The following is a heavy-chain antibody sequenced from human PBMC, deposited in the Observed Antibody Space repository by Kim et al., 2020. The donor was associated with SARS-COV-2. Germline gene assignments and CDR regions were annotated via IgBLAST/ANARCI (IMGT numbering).Heavy chain of an antibody. Sequence: GGSLRLSCAASGFTFSSYAMHWVRQAPGKGLEWVAVISYDGSNKYYADSVKGRFTISRDNSKNTLYLQMNSLRAEDTAVYYCARDRGTGYYGSGSYPYYYGMDVWGQGTTVTVSS. CDR1: GFTFSSYA. CDR3: ARDRGTGYYGSGSYPYYYGMDV. J-gene: IGHJ6*02. V-gene: IGHV3-30*04. D-gene: IGHD3-10*01. CDR2: ISYDGSNK.